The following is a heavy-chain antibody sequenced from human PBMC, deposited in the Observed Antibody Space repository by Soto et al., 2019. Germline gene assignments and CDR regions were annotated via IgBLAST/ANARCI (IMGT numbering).Heavy chain of an antibody. J-gene: IGHJ5*02. CDR1: GFTFSSYL. V-gene: IGHV3-7*03. Sequence: PGGSLRLSCAASGFTFSSYLMSWVRQAPGKGLEWVANIKQDGIEKYYVDSVKGRFTISRDNAKNSLYLQMNSLRAEDTAVYYCARATAAAAPHWFDPWGEGTKVTV. CDR3: ARATAAAAPHWFDP. CDR2: IKQDGIEK. D-gene: IGHD6-13*01.